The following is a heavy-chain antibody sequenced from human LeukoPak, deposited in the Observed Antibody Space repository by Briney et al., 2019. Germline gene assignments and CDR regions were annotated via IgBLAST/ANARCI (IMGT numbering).Heavy chain of an antibody. J-gene: IGHJ5*01. CDR3: ARDGSGSYYSWFDS. CDR2: INPNSGGT. CDR1: GYTFTGYY. Sequence: ASVKVSCKASGYTFTGYYMHWVRQAPGQGLEWMGWINPNSGGTNYAQKFQGRVTVTRDTSISTAYMELSRLRSDDTAVYYCARDGSGSYYSWFDSWGQGTLVTVSS. D-gene: IGHD3-10*01. V-gene: IGHV1-2*02.